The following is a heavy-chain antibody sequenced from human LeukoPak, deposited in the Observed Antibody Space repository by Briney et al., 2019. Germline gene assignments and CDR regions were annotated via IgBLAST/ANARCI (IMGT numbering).Heavy chain of an antibody. CDR3: ARVSTVVTHFDY. J-gene: IGHJ4*02. CDR1: GYTFTSYY. V-gene: IGHV1-46*01. D-gene: IGHD4-23*01. CDR2: INPSGGST. Sequence: ASVKVSCKASGYTFTSYYMHWVRQAPGQGLEWMGIINPSGGSTSYAQKFQGRVTMTRDMSTSTVYMELSSLRPEDTAVYYCARVSTVVTHFDYWGQGTLVTVSS.